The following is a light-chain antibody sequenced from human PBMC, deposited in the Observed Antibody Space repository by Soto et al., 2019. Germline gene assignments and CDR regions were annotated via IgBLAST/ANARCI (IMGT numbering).Light chain of an antibody. CDR1: QSLLYTDGNTY. V-gene: IGKV2-30*01. J-gene: IGKJ1*01. Sequence: VMTQSPLSLPVTLGQPASISCRSSQSLLYTDGNTYWSWFQQRPGQSPRRLIYEVSNRDSGVPDRFSGSGSGTDFTLKISRVEAEDVGVYYCMQGSYWPRTFGQGTKVEIK. CDR3: MQGSYWPRT. CDR2: EVS.